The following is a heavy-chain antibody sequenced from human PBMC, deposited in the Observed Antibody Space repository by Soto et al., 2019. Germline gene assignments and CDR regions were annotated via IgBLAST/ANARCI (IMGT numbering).Heavy chain of an antibody. D-gene: IGHD3-10*01. J-gene: IGHJ3*02. Sequence: QVQLVQSGAEVKKPGASVKVSCKASGYTFTTYTMHWVRQAPGQRLEWMGWINAGNGNTKYSQNFQGRVTITRATAATTAYVERSSLRSEDTAVYYCARGLTMVRGVILDAFDISGQGTMVTVSS. V-gene: IGHV1-3*01. CDR3: ARGLTMVRGVILDAFDI. CDR1: GYTFTTYT. CDR2: INAGNGNT.